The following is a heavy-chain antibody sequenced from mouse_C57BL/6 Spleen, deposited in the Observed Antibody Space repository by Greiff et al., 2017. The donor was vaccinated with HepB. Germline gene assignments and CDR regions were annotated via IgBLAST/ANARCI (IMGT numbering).Heavy chain of an antibody. Sequence: QVQLQQSGAELVKPGASVKISCKASGYAFSSYWMNWVKQRPGKGLEWIGQIYPGDGDTNYNEKFKGKATFTADTSSNTAYMQLSSLTTEDSAIYYCARRDDYPFAYWGQGTLVTVSA. CDR1: GYAFSSYW. CDR2: IYPGDGDT. J-gene: IGHJ3*01. CDR3: ARRDDYPFAY. D-gene: IGHD2-4*01. V-gene: IGHV1-80*01.